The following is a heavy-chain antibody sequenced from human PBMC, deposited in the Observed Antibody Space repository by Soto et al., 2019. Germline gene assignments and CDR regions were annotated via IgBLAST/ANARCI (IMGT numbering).Heavy chain of an antibody. CDR1: GFTFSSYS. Sequence: EVQLVESGGGLVKPGGSLRLSCAASGFTFSSYSMNWVRQAPGKGLEWVSSISSSSSYIYYADSVKGRFTISRDNAKNSLYLQMNSLRAEDTAVYYCARDVYSRYYFDYWGQGTLVTVSS. CDR2: ISSSSSYI. D-gene: IGHD4-4*01. CDR3: ARDVYSRYYFDY. J-gene: IGHJ4*02. V-gene: IGHV3-21*01.